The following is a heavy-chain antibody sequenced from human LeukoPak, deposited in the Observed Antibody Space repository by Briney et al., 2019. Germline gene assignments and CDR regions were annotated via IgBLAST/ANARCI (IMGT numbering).Heavy chain of an antibody. J-gene: IGHJ4*02. CDR3: ARAPDYDYVWGTYRLGY. Sequence: GASVKVSCKASVYTFTGYSIHWVRQAPGQGLEWMGWINPNTGGTNYAQKFQGRVTMTRDTSISTVYMELSSLRFDDTAVFYCARAPDYDYVWGTYRLGYWGQGTLVTVSS. CDR1: VYTFTGYS. D-gene: IGHD3-16*02. CDR2: INPNTGGT. V-gene: IGHV1-2*02.